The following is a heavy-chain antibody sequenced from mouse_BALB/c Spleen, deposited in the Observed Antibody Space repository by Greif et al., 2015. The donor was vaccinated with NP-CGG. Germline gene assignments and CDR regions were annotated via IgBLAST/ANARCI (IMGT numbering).Heavy chain of an antibody. CDR2: IYPSDSYT. Sequence: QVQLQQPGAELVRPGASVKLSCKASGYTFTSYWINWVKQRPGQGLEWIGNIYPSDSYTNYNQKFKDKATLTVDKSSSTAYMQLSSPTSEDSAVYYCTREGSLLRLRYFDYWGQGTTLTVSS. V-gene: IGHV1-69*02. CDR1: GYTFTSYW. D-gene: IGHD1-2*01. J-gene: IGHJ2*01. CDR3: TREGSLLRLRYFDY.